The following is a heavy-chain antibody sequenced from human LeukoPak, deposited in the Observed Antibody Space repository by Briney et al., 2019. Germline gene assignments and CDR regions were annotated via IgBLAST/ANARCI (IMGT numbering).Heavy chain of an antibody. CDR3: AKHMGSSSGYYFPD. V-gene: IGHV3-23*01. CDR2: ISGRGGNT. D-gene: IGHD3-22*01. J-gene: IGHJ4*02. Sequence: GGSLRLSCAASGFTFNNYAMSWVRQAPGKGLEWVSSISGRGGNTYYAESVKGRFTISRDNSKNTLHVQMNSLRAEDTAVYYCAKHMGSSSGYYFPDWGQGTLVTVSS. CDR1: GFTFNNYA.